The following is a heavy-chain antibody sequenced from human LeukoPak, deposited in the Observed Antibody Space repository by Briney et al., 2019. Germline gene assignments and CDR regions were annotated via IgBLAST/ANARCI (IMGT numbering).Heavy chain of an antibody. D-gene: IGHD3-22*01. CDR2: ISNSATTI. CDR1: GFTFSDNY. V-gene: IGHV3-11*04. J-gene: IGHJ4*02. CDR3: AREGRVGYYYDSSVGSRLEGIEYFDY. Sequence: PGGSLRLSCAASGFTFSDNYMSWIRQAPGKGPEWVSYISNSATTIYYADSVKGRFTISRDNAQNSLYLQMNSLRAEDTAVYYCAREGRVGYYYDSSVGSRLEGIEYFDYWGQGTLVTVSS.